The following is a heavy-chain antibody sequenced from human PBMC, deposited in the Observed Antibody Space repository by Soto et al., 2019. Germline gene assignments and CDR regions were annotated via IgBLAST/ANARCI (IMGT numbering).Heavy chain of an antibody. CDR3: AKDHAWGRRVTTRFDY. V-gene: IGHV3-23*01. CDR1: GFTFSTYG. CDR2: ISDSGDST. Sequence: EVQLLESGGNLVQPGGSLRLSCAASGFTFSTYGMTWVRQAPGKGLEWVSSISDSGDSTYYADSVKGRFTISRDTSKNTLFLQMNSLRAEDTAVYYCAKDHAWGRRVTTRFDYWGQGALVTVSS. J-gene: IGHJ4*02. D-gene: IGHD4-17*01.